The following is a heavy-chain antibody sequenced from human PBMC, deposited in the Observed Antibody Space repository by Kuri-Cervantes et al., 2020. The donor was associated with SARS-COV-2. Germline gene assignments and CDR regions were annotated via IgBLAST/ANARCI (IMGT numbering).Heavy chain of an antibody. J-gene: IGHJ1*01. D-gene: IGHD1-26*01. CDR1: GFTFSSYD. CDR2: IGTAGDT. Sequence: LSLTCAASGFTFSSYDMHWVRQATGKGLEWVSAIGTAGDTYYPGSVKGRFTISRENAKNSLYLQMNSLRAEDTAVYYCAKATGWDSGSYLKHWGQGTLVTVSS. CDR3: AKATGWDSGSYLKH. V-gene: IGHV3-13*01.